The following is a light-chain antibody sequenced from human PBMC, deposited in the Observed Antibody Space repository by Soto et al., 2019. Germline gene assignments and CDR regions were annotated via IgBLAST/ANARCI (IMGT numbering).Light chain of an antibody. CDR1: QSVTSSY. Sequence: EVLLTHSPGTLSLSPCDRATLSCSASQSVTSSYLAWYPQKPGQAPRLLIYGASSRATGIPDRFRCSGSGTDFTLTISRLEPEDFAVYYCQQYGSSPWTFGQGTKVDIK. J-gene: IGKJ1*01. CDR3: QQYGSSPWT. CDR2: GAS. V-gene: IGKV3-20*01.